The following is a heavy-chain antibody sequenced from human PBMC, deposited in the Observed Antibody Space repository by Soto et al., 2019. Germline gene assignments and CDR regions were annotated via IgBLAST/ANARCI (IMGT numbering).Heavy chain of an antibody. V-gene: IGHV3-7*03. CDR2: IKQDGSEK. CDR3: ARDGYYYAKDV. Sequence: GGSLRLSCVVSGFPFSISWMTWARQAPGKGLEWVANIKQDGSEKYYVDSVKGRFTISRDNAKNSLYLQMNSLREDDTAVYYCARDGYYYAKDVWGQGTRITVSS. J-gene: IGHJ6*02. CDR1: GFPFSISW.